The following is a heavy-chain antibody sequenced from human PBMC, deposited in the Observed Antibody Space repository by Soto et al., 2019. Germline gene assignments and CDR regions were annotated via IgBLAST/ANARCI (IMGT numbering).Heavy chain of an antibody. CDR2: ISSSSSTI. CDR1: GFTFSSDS. CDR3: ARAYCSSTSCFHYYYYYLAV. D-gene: IGHD2-2*01. V-gene: IGHV3-48*01. J-gene: IGHJ6*03. Sequence: GGSLRLSCAASGFTFSSDSMNWDRQAPGKGLEWVSYISSSSSTIYYADSVKGRFTISRDNAKNSLYLQMNSLRAEDTAVYYCARAYCSSTSCFHYYYYYLAVWGKGTTVTVSS.